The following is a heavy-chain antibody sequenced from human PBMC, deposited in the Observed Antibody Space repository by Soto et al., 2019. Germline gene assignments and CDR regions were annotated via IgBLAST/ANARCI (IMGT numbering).Heavy chain of an antibody. Sequence: GWSLRLSCAASGFTFSSYAMSWVRQAPGKGLEWVSAISGSGGSTYYADSVKGRFTISRDNSKNTLYLQMNSLRAEDTAVYYCAKDNYDSSGYGSGVEFDYWGQGTLVTVSS. CDR2: ISGSGGST. V-gene: IGHV3-23*01. D-gene: IGHD3-22*01. CDR3: AKDNYDSSGYGSGVEFDY. J-gene: IGHJ4*02. CDR1: GFTFSSYA.